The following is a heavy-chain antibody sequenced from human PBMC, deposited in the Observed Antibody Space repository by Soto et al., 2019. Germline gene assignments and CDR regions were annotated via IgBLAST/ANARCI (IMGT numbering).Heavy chain of an antibody. Sequence: ASVKVSCKASGYSFTSYDINWVRQATGQGLEWMGWMNPNSGNTGYAQKFQGRVTMTRNTSISTAYMELRSLRSDDTAVYYCARVLGGTGKRGFDYWGQGTLVTVSS. CDR2: MNPNSGNT. CDR1: GYSFTSYD. J-gene: IGHJ4*02. CDR3: ARVLGGTGKRGFDY. D-gene: IGHD1-7*01. V-gene: IGHV1-8*01.